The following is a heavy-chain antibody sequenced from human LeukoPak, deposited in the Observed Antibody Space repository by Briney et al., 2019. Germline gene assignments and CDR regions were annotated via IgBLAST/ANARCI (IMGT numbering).Heavy chain of an antibody. CDR3: ERGADRWNYFDY. Sequence: GGSLRLSCAASGFTVSSNFLSWVRQAPGKGLEWVSVIYSGGKTYYADSVKGRFTISRDNSKNTLYLQMNSLRAEDTAVYYCERGADRWNYFDYWGQGTLVTVSS. CDR2: IYSGGKT. J-gene: IGHJ4*02. D-gene: IGHD4-23*01. CDR1: GFTVSSNF. V-gene: IGHV3-53*01.